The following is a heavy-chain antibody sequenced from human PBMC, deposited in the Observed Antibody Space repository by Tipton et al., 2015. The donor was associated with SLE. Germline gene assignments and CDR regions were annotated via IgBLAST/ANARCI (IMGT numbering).Heavy chain of an antibody. CDR3: AREEGQWDAFDI. J-gene: IGHJ3*02. CDR1: GGSISSLS. V-gene: IGHV4-59*01. Sequence: TLSLTCTVSGGSISSLSWSWIRQPPGKRLEWIGYIFYTGSTNYNPSLKSRVAMSVDMSKNQFSLKLTSVTAADTAVYYCAREEGQWDAFDIWGQGTMVTVSS. D-gene: IGHD6-19*01. CDR2: IFYTGST.